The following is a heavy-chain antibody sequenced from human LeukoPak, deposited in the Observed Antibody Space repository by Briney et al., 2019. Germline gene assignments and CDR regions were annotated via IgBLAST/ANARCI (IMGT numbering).Heavy chain of an antibody. Sequence: SETLSPTCTVSGGSISSYYWSWIRQPAGKGLEWIGRIYASGSTSYNPSLRSRVSMSLETSKNQFSLKLSSVTAADTAVYYCASSYGGAIYYWGQGTLVTVSS. CDR1: GGSISSYY. D-gene: IGHD3-10*01. CDR3: ASSYGGAIYY. CDR2: IYASGST. J-gene: IGHJ4*02. V-gene: IGHV4-4*07.